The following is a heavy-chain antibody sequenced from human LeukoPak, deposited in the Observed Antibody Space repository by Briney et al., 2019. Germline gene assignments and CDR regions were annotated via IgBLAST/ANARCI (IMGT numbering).Heavy chain of an antibody. CDR2: FDPEDGET. D-gene: IGHD6-19*01. J-gene: IGHJ4*02. Sequence: ASVKVSCKVSGYTLTELSMHWVRQAPGKGLEWMGGFDPEDGETIYAQKFQGRVTMTEDTSTDTAYMELRSLRSDDTAVYYCARDESEQWLVHSGYWGQGTLVTVSS. CDR3: ARDESEQWLVHSGY. CDR1: GYTLTELS. V-gene: IGHV1-24*01.